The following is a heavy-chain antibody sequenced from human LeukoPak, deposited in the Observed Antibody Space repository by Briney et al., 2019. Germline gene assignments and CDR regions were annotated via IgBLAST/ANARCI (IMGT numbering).Heavy chain of an antibody. CDR1: GFSFSNYE. CDR2: ISSSSETI. D-gene: IGHD3-10*02. Sequence: GGSLRLSCAASGFSFSNYEMNWVRQAPGKGLEWVSYISSSSETIHYADSVKGRFTISRDNAKNSLYLQMNSLRAEDTAVYYCAELGITMIGGVWGKGTTVTISS. V-gene: IGHV3-48*03. J-gene: IGHJ6*04. CDR3: AELGITMIGGV.